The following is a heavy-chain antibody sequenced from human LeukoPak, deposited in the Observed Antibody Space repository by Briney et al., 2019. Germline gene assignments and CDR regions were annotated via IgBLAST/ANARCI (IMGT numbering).Heavy chain of an antibody. CDR2: IYSGGST. V-gene: IGHV3-53*05. D-gene: IGHD3-16*01. Sequence: PGGSLRLSCAASGFTVSSNYMSGVREAPGKGLEWVSVIYSGGSTYYADSVKGRFTISRDNSKNTLYLQMGSLRAEDMAVYYCARVGDLNYFDYWRQGTLVTVSS. J-gene: IGHJ4*02. CDR3: ARVGDLNYFDY. CDR1: GFTVSSNY.